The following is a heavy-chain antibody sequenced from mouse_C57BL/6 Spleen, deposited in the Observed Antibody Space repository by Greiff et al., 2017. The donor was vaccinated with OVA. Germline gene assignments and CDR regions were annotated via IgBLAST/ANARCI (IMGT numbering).Heavy chain of an antibody. V-gene: IGHV5-6*01. CDR1: GFTFSSYG. CDR3: ARGATVVADY. Sequence: EVMLVESGGDLVKPGGSLKLSCAASGFTFSSYGMSWVRQTPDTRLEWVATISSGGSYTYYPDSVKGRFPISRDNAKNTLYLQMSSLKSEDTAMYYCARGATVVADYWGQGTTLTVSS. CDR2: ISSGGSYT. D-gene: IGHD1-1*01. J-gene: IGHJ2*01.